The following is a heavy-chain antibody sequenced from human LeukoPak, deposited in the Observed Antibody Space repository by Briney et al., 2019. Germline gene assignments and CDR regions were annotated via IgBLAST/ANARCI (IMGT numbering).Heavy chain of an antibody. CDR3: AQDGYCGDAHCYTGAIEM. CDR1: GFTFSTYA. CDR2: ISSSGSAT. D-gene: IGHD2-21*01. Sequence: GGSLRLSCTVSGFTFSTYAMSWVRQAPGKGLEWVSAISSSGSATHFADSVKGRFIISRDNSKNTLYLEMKSLRAEDTALYFCAQDGYCGDAHCYTGAIEMWGQGTMVTVSS. J-gene: IGHJ3*02. V-gene: IGHV3-23*01.